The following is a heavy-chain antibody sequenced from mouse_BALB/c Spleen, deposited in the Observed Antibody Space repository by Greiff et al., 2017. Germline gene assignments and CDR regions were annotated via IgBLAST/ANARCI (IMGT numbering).Heavy chain of an antibody. V-gene: IGHV5-12-2*01. D-gene: IGHD4-1*01. CDR3: ARVTGYYFDY. CDR1: GFTFSSYT. Sequence: EVQVVESGGGLVQPGGSLKLSCAASGFTFSSYTMSWVRQTPEKRLEWVAYISNGGGSTYYPDTVKGRFTISRDNAKNTLYLQMSSLKSEDTAMYYCARVTGYYFDYWGQGTTLTVSS. CDR2: ISNGGGST. J-gene: IGHJ2*01.